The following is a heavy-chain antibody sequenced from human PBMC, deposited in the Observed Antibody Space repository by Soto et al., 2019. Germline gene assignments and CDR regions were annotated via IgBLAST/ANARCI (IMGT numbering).Heavy chain of an antibody. V-gene: IGHV3-30*18. CDR2: ISYDGSNK. CDR3: AKGGYSIYPQSRDPYYYMDV. Sequence: QPGGSLRLSCAASGFTFSSYGMHWVRQAPGKGLEWVAVISYDGSNKYYADSVKGRFTISRDNSKNTLYLQMNSLRAEDTAVYYCAKGGYSIYPQSRDPYYYMDVWGKGTTVIGS. D-gene: IGHD6-13*01. J-gene: IGHJ6*03. CDR1: GFTFSSYG.